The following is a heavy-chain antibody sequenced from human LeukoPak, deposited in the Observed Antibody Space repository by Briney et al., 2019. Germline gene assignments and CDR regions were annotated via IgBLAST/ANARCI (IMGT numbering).Heavy chain of an antibody. Sequence: GGSLRLSCAASGFTFSSYSMNWVRQAPGKGLEWVSCIGVSSSDIYYADSVKGRFTISRDNAKNSLYLQMNDLRAEDTAVYYCARDYDTTGYFGLLDSWGQGTLVTVSS. CDR2: IGVSSSDI. CDR3: ARDYDTTGYFGLLDS. D-gene: IGHD3-22*01. J-gene: IGHJ4*02. CDR1: GFTFSSYS. V-gene: IGHV3-21*01.